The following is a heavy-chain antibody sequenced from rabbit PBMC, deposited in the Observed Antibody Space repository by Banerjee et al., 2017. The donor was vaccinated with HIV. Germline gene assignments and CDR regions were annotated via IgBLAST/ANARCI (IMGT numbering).Heavy chain of an antibody. D-gene: IGHD6-1*01. J-gene: IGHJ6*01. CDR3: ARGYGGYATSRLDL. Sequence: QSLEESGGDLVKPGASLTLTCTASGFSFSSNYWICWFRQAPGKGLEWIACIYTGSSGSTYYASWAKGRFTISKTSSTTVTLQMTSLTAADTATYFCARGYGGYATSRLDLWGPGTLVTVS. CDR1: GFSFSSNYW. CDR2: IYTGSSGST. V-gene: IGHV1S40*01.